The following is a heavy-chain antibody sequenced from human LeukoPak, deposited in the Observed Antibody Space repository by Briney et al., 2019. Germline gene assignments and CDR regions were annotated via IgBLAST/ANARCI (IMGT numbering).Heavy chain of an antibody. CDR2: IYPGDSDT. D-gene: IGHD2-2*02. Sequence: GESLKISCKGSGYSFTSYWIGWVRQMPGKGLEWMGIIYPGDSDTRYSPSFQGQVTISADKSISTAYLQWSSLKASGTAMYYCARQTIVVPAAIHFDYWGQGTLVTVSS. J-gene: IGHJ4*02. CDR3: ARQTIVVPAAIHFDY. CDR1: GYSFTSYW. V-gene: IGHV5-51*01.